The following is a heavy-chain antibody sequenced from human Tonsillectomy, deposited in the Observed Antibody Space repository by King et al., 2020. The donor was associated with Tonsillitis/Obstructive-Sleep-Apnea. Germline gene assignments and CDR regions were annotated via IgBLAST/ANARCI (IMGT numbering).Heavy chain of an antibody. CDR2: ISWNSGTI. Sequence: VQLVESGGGLVQPGRSLRLSCAASGFTFDDYAMHWVRQAPGQGLEWVSGISWNSGTIGYADSVKGRFTISRDNDKNSLYLQMNSLRAEDTALYYCAKDVDPRSSGWYLVAFDIWGQGRMVTVSS. CDR1: GFTFDDYA. J-gene: IGHJ3*02. D-gene: IGHD6-19*01. V-gene: IGHV3-9*01. CDR3: AKDVDPRSSGWYLVAFDI.